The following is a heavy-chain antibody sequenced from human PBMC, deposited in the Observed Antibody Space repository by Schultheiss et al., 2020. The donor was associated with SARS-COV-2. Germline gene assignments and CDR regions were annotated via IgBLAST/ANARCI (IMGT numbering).Heavy chain of an antibody. D-gene: IGHD1-1*01. CDR3: ARINWNDDSYYYGMDV. Sequence: GGSLRLSCAASGFTFSSYIMHWVRQAPGKGLEWVAVISYDGSNKYYADSVKGRFTISRDNSKNSLYLQMNSLRAEDTAVYYCARINWNDDSYYYGMDVWGQGTTVTVSS. CDR1: GFTFSSYI. V-gene: IGHV3-30*07. J-gene: IGHJ6*02. CDR2: ISYDGSNK.